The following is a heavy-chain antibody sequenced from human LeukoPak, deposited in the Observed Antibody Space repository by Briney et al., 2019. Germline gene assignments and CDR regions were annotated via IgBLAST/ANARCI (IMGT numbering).Heavy chain of an antibody. CDR1: GFTFSSNA. D-gene: IGHD3-9*01. V-gene: IGHV3-23*01. CDR2: ISGSGGST. J-gene: IGHJ4*02. CDR3: AKARQVTGDFDY. Sequence: PGGSLRLSCAASGFTFSSNAMSWVRQAPGKGLEWVSAISGSGGSTYYADSMKGRFTISGDNSKNTPYLQMNSLRAEDTAVYYCAKARQVTGDFDYWGQGTLVTVSS.